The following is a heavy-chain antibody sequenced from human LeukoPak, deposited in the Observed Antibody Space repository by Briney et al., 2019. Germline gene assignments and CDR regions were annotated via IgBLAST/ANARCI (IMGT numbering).Heavy chain of an antibody. CDR1: GFTFSDYY. CDR2: INWNGGST. V-gene: IGHV3-20*04. D-gene: IGHD6-19*01. J-gene: IGHJ6*03. Sequence: GGSLRLSCEASGFTFSDYYMSWVRQAPGKGLEWVSGINWNGGSTGYADSVKGRFTISRDNAKNSLYLQMNSLRAEDTALYYCARVRQWLVPPYMDVWGKGTTVTVSS. CDR3: ARVRQWLVPPYMDV.